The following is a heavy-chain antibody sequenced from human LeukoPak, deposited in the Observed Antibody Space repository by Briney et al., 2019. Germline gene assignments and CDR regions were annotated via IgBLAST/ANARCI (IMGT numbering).Heavy chain of an antibody. J-gene: IGHJ4*02. CDR1: GFTFSDYY. D-gene: IGHD3-10*01. CDR3: ARGDLWFGELLDY. Sequence: GGSLRLSCAASGFTFSDYYMSWIRRAPGKGLEWVSYISSSSSYTNYADSVKGRFTISRDNAKNSLYLQMNSLRAEDTAVYYCARGDLWFGELLDYWGQGTLVTVSS. V-gene: IGHV3-11*06. CDR2: ISSSSSYT.